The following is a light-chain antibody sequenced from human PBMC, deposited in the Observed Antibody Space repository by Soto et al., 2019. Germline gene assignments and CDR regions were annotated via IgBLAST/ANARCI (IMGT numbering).Light chain of an antibody. CDR1: QSISTW. J-gene: IGKJ1*01. Sequence: DIQVTQSPSTLSASVGDRVTITCRASQSISTWLAWYQQKPGKAPKVLIYNASTLESGVPSRFSGSGSGTEFTLTISSLQPDDVATYYCQQYNTYPRTFGQGTQLEIK. V-gene: IGKV1-5*03. CDR3: QQYNTYPRT. CDR2: NAS.